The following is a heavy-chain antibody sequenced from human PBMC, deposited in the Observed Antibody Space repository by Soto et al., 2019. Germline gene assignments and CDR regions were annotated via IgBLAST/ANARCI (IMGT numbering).Heavy chain of an antibody. CDR3: ARDQGYYESSGYFDY. J-gene: IGHJ4*02. V-gene: IGHV3-11*01. CDR1: GFTFSDYY. Sequence: GGSLRLSCAASGFTFSDYYMSWIRQAPGKGLEWVSYISSSGSIIYYADSVKGRFTISRDNAKNSLYLQMNSLRAEDTAVYYCARDQGYYESSGYFDYWGQGTLVTVSS. D-gene: IGHD3-22*01. CDR2: ISSSGSII.